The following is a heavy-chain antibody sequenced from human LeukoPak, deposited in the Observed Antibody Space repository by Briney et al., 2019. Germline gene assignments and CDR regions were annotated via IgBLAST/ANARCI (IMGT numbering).Heavy chain of an antibody. CDR1: GYTFTGYY. D-gene: IGHD3-10*01. J-gene: IGHJ4*02. V-gene: IGHV1-46*01. CDR2: INPSGGST. Sequence: ASVKVSCKASGYTFTGYYMHWVRQAPGQGLEWMGIINPSGGSTSYAQKFQGRVTMTRDMSTSTVYMELSSLRSEDTAVYYCARDLGGFGFLLGYWGQGTLVTVSS. CDR3: ARDLGGFGFLLGY.